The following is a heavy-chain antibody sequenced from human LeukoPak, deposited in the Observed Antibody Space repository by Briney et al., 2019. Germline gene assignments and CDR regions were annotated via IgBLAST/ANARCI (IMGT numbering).Heavy chain of an antibody. J-gene: IGHJ5*02. V-gene: IGHV3-23*01. D-gene: IGHD6-13*01. CDR3: AYSSTRIAAADIRFDP. CDR1: GFTFSSYA. Sequence: GGSLRLSCAASGFTFSSYAMSWVRQAPGKGLEWVSAISGSGGSTYYADSVKGRFTISRDNSKNTLYLQMNSLRAEDTAVYYCAYSSTRIAAADIRFDPWGQGTLVTVSS. CDR2: ISGSGGST.